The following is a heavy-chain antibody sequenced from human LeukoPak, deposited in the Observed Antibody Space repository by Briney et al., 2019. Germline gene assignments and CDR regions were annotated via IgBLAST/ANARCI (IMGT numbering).Heavy chain of an antibody. J-gene: IGHJ3*02. D-gene: IGHD5-18*01. V-gene: IGHV5-51*01. CDR1: GYNFTSYW. CDR3: ARPDTAMATGAFDI. Sequence: GESVKISGQGSGYNFTSYWIDWVRQMPGKGLEWMGVIYTGDCDPTYSPSLQGELPFSAENPISSAYLKWSSLKASDPAMYYCARPDTAMATGAFDIWGQGTMVTVSS. CDR2: IYTGDCDP.